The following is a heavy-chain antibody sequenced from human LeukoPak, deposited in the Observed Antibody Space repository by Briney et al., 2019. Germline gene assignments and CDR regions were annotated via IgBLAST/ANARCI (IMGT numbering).Heavy chain of an antibody. CDR3: ARGPFTSGARYFDY. D-gene: IGHD6-19*01. V-gene: IGHV1-8*03. CDR1: LYTFSDYD. J-gene: IGHJ4*02. Sequence: ASVKVSCKASLYTFSDYDINWVRQATGHGLEWMGWMNPNSGDTGYAVDFQGRVTITRDISITTAYMELSSLRSEDTAVYYCARGPFTSGARYFDYWGQGTLVTVSS. CDR2: MNPNSGDT.